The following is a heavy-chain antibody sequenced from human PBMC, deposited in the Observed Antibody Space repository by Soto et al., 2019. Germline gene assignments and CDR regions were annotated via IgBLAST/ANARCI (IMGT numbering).Heavy chain of an antibody. Sequence: SETLSLTCTVSGGSISSGGYYWSWIRQHPGKGLEWIGYIYYSGSTYYNPSLKSRVTISVDTSKNQFSLKLSSVTAADTAVYYCARDVPLAGGRGWFDPWGQGTLVTVSS. J-gene: IGHJ5*02. V-gene: IGHV4-31*03. D-gene: IGHD6-19*01. CDR2: IYYSGST. CDR1: GGSISSGGYY. CDR3: ARDVPLAGGRGWFDP.